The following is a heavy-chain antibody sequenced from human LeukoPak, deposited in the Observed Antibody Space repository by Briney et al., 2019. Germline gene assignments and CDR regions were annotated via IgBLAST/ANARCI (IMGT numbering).Heavy chain of an antibody. CDR1: GFTFNRNN. Sequence: GGSLRLSCAASGFTFNRNNMNWVRQAPGKGLEWVSYISSTSITMYYADSVKGRFTISRDNAKNSLYPQMNSLRADDTAVYYCARETILAVAGDFWGQGTLVTVSS. CDR3: ARETILAVAGDF. V-gene: IGHV3-48*01. CDR2: ISSTSITM. D-gene: IGHD6-19*01. J-gene: IGHJ4*02.